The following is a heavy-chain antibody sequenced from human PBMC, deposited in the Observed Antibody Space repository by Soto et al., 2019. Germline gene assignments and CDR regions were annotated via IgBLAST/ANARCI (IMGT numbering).Heavy chain of an antibody. Sequence: QVQLVQSGAEVKKPGSSVKVSCKASGGTFSSYAISWVRQAPGQGLEWMGGIIPIFGTANYAQKFQGRVTITADESTSTAYKELSSLRSEDTAVYYCARDGIPGYSYGYGAFDLWGQGTMVTVSS. V-gene: IGHV1-69*01. CDR1: GGTFSSYA. D-gene: IGHD5-18*01. CDR3: ARDGIPGYSYGYGAFDL. CDR2: IIPIFGTA. J-gene: IGHJ3*01.